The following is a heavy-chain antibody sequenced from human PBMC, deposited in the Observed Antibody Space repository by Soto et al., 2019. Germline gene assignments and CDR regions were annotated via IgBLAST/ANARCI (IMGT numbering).Heavy chain of an antibody. CDR2: IYTSGST. CDR1: GGSISSYY. Sequence: QVQLQESGPGLVKPSETLSLTCTVSGGSISSYYWSWIRQPAGKGLEWIGRIYTSGSTNYNPSLKSRVTMSADTSKNQFSLKLSSVTAADTAVYYCAREGPDIVVVVAATSFDYWGQGTLVTVSS. J-gene: IGHJ4*02. D-gene: IGHD2-15*01. V-gene: IGHV4-4*07. CDR3: AREGPDIVVVVAATSFDY.